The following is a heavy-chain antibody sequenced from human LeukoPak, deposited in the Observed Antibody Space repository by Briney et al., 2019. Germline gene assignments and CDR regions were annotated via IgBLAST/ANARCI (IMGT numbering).Heavy chain of an antibody. D-gene: IGHD3-10*01. CDR3: VKDRPNYFGWNGHYYTRNGDS. J-gene: IGHJ5*01. CDR2: ITSISDGT. Sequence: GGSLRLSCAASGFTCNIYAMSWVRQAPGEGLEWVSSITSISDGTFYADSVKGRFTISRDNSKSTLYLQMNSLRAEDTALYYCVKDRPNYFGWNGHYYTRNGDSWGQGTLVTVSS. CDR1: GFTCNIYA. V-gene: IGHV3-23*01.